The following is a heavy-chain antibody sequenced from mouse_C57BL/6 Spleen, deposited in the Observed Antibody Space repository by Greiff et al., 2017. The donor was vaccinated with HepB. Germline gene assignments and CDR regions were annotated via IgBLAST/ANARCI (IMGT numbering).Heavy chain of an antibody. CDR1: GYTFTDHT. J-gene: IGHJ2*01. CDR3: ALTTVVAKGFDY. CDR2: IYPRDGST. Sequence: VQRVESDAELVKPGASVKISCKVSGYTFTDHTIHWMKQRPEQGLEWIGYIYPRDGSTKYNEKFKGKATLTADKSSSTAYMQLNSLTSEDSAVYFCALTTVVAKGFDYWGQGTTLTVSS. D-gene: IGHD1-1*01. V-gene: IGHV1-78*01.